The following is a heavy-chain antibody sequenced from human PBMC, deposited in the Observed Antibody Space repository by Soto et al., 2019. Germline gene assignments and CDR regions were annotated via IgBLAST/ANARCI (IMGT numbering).Heavy chain of an antibody. V-gene: IGHV1-8*01. D-gene: IGHD3-3*01. CDR3: ARGPRESGEWLLFDY. CDR1: GYTFSNYE. J-gene: IGHJ4*02. Sequence: ASVKVSCKASGYTFSNYEINWVRQAPGQGLEWMGRMNPNDGNTGYAQNFQGRVSMTRNTSIHTAYMELSSLRSHDTAVYYCARGPRESGEWLLFDYWGQGALVTVSS. CDR2: MNPNDGNT.